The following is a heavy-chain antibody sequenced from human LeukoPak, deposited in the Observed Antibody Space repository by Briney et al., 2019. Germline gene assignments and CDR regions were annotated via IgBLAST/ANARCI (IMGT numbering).Heavy chain of an antibody. J-gene: IGHJ6*03. Sequence: GGSLRLSCTASGFTFSSYGMHWVRQAPGKGLEWVAVIWYDGSNKYYADSVKGRFTISRDNAKNSLYLQMNSLRAEDTAVYYCARDRSGVYYYYYYMDVWGKGTTVTVSS. CDR1: GFTFSSYG. CDR3: ARDRSGVYYYYYYMDV. V-gene: IGHV3-33*01. CDR2: IWYDGSNK.